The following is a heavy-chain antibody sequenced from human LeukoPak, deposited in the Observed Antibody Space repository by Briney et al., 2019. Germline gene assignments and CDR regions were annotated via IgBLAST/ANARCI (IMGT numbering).Heavy chain of an antibody. CDR3: AKRSAFNYGYFDF. CDR2: TPGNGGSDDT. J-gene: IGHJ4*02. V-gene: IGHV3-23*01. Sequence: GGSLRLSCAASGFIFSNYAMAWDRQAPGKGLEWVSATPGNGGSDDTHYATSVEGRFTISRGNSQNTLYLQMDNLRTEDTAVYYCAKRSAFNYGYFDFWGQGTLVTVSS. D-gene: IGHD5-24*01. CDR1: GFIFSNYA.